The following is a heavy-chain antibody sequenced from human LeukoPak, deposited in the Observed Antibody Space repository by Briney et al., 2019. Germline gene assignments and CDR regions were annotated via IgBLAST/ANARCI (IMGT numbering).Heavy chain of an antibody. V-gene: IGHV3-30*18. D-gene: IGHD6-19*01. Sequence: GGSLRLSCATSGFTFRNYGMHWVRQAPGKGLEWVAVISYDGSNKYYADSVKGRFTISRDNSKNTLYLQMNSLRAEDTAVYYCAEPIAVADNYAFDIWGQGTMVTVSS. CDR2: ISYDGSNK. CDR3: AEPIAVADNYAFDI. CDR1: GFTFRNYG. J-gene: IGHJ3*02.